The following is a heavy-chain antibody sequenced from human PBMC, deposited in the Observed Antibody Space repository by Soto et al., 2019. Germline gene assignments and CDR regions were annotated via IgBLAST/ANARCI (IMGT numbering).Heavy chain of an antibody. CDR3: AREGLIPAAVPYYYYGMDV. D-gene: IGHD2-2*02. Sequence: GGSLRLSCAASGFTFSSYWMSWVRQAPGKGLEWVANIKQDGSEKYYVDSVKGRFTISRDNAKNSLYLQMNSLRAEDTAVYYCAREGLIPAAVPYYYYGMDVWGQGTTVTVSS. J-gene: IGHJ6*02. CDR1: GFTFSSYW. V-gene: IGHV3-7*01. CDR2: IKQDGSEK.